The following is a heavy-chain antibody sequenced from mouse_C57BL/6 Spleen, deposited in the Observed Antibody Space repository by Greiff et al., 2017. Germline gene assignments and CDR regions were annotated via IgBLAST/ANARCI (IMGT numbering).Heavy chain of an antibody. J-gene: IGHJ3*01. D-gene: IGHD6-1*01. V-gene: IGHV3-6*01. CDR1: GYSITSGYY. Sequence: EVQLQESGPGLVKPSQSLSLTCSVTGYSITSGYYWNWIRQFPGNKLEWMGYMSYDGSNNYNPSLKNRISITRDTSKNQFFLKLNSVTTEDTATYYCARDRQSGFAYWGQGTLVTVSA. CDR2: MSYDGSN. CDR3: ARDRQSGFAY.